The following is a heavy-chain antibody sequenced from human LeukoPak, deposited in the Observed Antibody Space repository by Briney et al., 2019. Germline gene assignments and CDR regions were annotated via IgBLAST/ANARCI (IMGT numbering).Heavy chain of an antibody. CDR3: ARGSALGDYGSGTPYDY. Sequence: VKVSYKASGYSFPHYGLTWVQQAPARGLEGMGWVNTYNDNTNYAQNLQGGVTMTTDTSTSTAYMELRSLRSDDTALYYCARGSALGDYGSGTPYDYWGQGTLVTVSS. CDR1: GYSFPHYG. CDR2: VNTYNDNT. V-gene: IGHV1-18*01. D-gene: IGHD3-10*01. J-gene: IGHJ4*02.